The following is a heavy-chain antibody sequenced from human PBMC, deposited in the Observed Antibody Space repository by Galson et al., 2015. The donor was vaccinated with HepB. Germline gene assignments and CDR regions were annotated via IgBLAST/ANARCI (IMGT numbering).Heavy chain of an antibody. V-gene: IGHV3-30*18. D-gene: IGHD3-22*01. CDR3: AKIYYYDTTGYYRSNEVFDI. Sequence: SLRLSCAASGFRFSTYGMQWVRQAPGKGLEWVAVVSYDGSNKYYAVSVKGRFTISRDNSKDTLWLQMNSLRAEDTAMYYRAKIYYYDTTGYYRSNEVFDIWGQETMVTVSS. CDR1: GFRFSTYG. J-gene: IGHJ3*02. CDR2: VSYDGSNK.